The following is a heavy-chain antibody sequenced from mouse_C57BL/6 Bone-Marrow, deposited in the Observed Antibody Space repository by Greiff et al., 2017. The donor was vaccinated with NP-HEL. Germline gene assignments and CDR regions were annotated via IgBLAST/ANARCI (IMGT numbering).Heavy chain of an antibody. J-gene: IGHJ1*03. CDR1: GFTFSDAW. Sequence: DVMLVESGGGLVQPGGSMKLSCAASGFTFSDAWMDWVRQSPEKGLEWVADIRNKANNHATYSAESVKGRFSISRDDSKSSVYLQMNSLRAEDTGIYYPVVFHYGNWYFDVWGTGTTVTVSS. CDR2: IRNKANNHAT. D-gene: IGHD2-1*01. V-gene: IGHV6-6*01. CDR3: VVFHYGNWYFDV.